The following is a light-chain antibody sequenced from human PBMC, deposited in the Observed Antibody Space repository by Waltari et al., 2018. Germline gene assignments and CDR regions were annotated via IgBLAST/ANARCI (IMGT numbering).Light chain of an antibody. CDR1: RSNVGSNY. Sequence: QSVLTQPPSVSAAPGQKVTISCPGSRSNVGSNYVSWYQQLPGTAPKLLIYENDKRPSGIPDRFSGSKSGTSATLGITGLQTGDEADYYCGTWDYSLSIVVFGGGTKLTVL. CDR2: END. CDR3: GTWDYSLSIVV. J-gene: IGLJ2*01. V-gene: IGLV1-51*02.